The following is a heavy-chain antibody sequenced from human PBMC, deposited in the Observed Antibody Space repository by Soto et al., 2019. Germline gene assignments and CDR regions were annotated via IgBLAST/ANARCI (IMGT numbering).Heavy chain of an antibody. CDR1: GYTFVSYG. D-gene: IGHD6-19*01. CDR3: SRDAQKWLVAAFDI. Sequence: QVQLEQSGAEVKEPGASVKVSCKASGYTFVSYGISWVRQAPGQGLEWMGWISPYNGNTNYAQKFQGRVTMTTDTSTSTVYMELRSLRSDDTAVYYCSRDAQKWLVAAFDIWGQGTMVTVSS. CDR2: ISPYNGNT. J-gene: IGHJ3*02. V-gene: IGHV1-18*01.